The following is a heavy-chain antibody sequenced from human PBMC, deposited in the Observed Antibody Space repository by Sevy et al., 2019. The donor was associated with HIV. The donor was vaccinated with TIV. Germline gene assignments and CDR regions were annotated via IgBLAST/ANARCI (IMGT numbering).Heavy chain of an antibody. D-gene: IGHD5-18*01. CDR2: MKQDGSDK. Sequence: GGSLRLSCAASGFTFSSYWMSWVRQAPGKGLEWVATMKQDGSDKYYVDSVKGRFTISRVNAKNSLYLQMNSLRAEDSAVFYCVREGLGGFSYSLDFWGQGTLVTVSS. CDR1: GFTFSSYW. J-gene: IGHJ4*02. V-gene: IGHV3-7*01. CDR3: VREGLGGFSYSLDF.